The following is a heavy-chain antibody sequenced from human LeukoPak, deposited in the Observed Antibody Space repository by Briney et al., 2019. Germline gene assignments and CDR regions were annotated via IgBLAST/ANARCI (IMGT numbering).Heavy chain of an antibody. J-gene: IGHJ6*02. V-gene: IGHV3-33*08. D-gene: IGHD3-3*01. CDR3: ARAGDYDFWSGYYRGYYYYGMDV. CDR2: IWYDGSNK. Sequence: PGGSLRLSCAASGFTFSSYWMHWVRQAPGKGLEWVAVIWYDGSNKYYADSVKGRFTISRDNSKNTLYLQMNSLRAEDTAVYYCARAGDYDFWSGYYRGYYYYGMDVWGQGTTVTVSS. CDR1: GFTFSSYW.